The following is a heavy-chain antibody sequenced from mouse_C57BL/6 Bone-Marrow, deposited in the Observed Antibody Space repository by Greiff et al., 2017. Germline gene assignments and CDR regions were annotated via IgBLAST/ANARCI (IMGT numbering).Heavy chain of an antibody. Sequence: VQLQQPGAELVKPGASVKMSCKASGYTFTSYWITWVKQRPGQGLEWIGDIYPGSGSTNSNEKFKSKATLTVDTSSSTAYMQLSSLTSEDSAVYYCARGGTPFYAMDYWGQGTSVTVSS. V-gene: IGHV1-55*01. CDR2: IYPGSGST. J-gene: IGHJ4*01. CDR1: GYTFTSYW. CDR3: ARGGTPFYAMDY. D-gene: IGHD2-14*01.